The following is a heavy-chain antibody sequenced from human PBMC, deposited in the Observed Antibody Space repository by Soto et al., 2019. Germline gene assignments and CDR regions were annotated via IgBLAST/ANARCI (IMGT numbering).Heavy chain of an antibody. CDR1: GFTFSSYA. CDR3: AKEQPLGWEPDAFDI. J-gene: IGHJ3*02. V-gene: IGHV3-23*01. Sequence: GESLKISCAASGFTFSSYAMSWVRQAPGKGLEWVSAISGSGGSTYYADSVKGRFTISRDNSKNTLYLQMNSLRAEDTAVYYCAKEQPLGWEPDAFDIWGQGTMVTVSS. D-gene: IGHD6-19*01. CDR2: ISGSGGST.